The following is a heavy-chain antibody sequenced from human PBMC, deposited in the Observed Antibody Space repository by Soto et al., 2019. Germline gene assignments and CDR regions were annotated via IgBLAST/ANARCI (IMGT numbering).Heavy chain of an antibody. V-gene: IGHV4-30-4*01. D-gene: IGHD3-16*01. CDR1: GGSASSDNY. CDR3: AREGGESSDGLYYFDS. Sequence: PSETLSLTCTVSGGSASSDNYWSWIRQPPGKGLEWIGHIYYSGNTDYNPSLKSRLAISIDTSKNQFSLKLSSVTAADTAVYFCAREGGESSDGLYYFDSWGQGSLVTVSS. J-gene: IGHJ4*02. CDR2: IYYSGNT.